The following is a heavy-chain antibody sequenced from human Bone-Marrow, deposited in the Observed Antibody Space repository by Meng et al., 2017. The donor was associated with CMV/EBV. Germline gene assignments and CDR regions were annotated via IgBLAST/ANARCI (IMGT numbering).Heavy chain of an antibody. CDR3: ASYYYYGMDV. Sequence: GSLRLSCAVYGGSFSGYYWSWIRQPPGKGLEWIGEINHSGSTYYNPSLKSRVTISVDTSKNQFSLKLSSVTAADTAVYYCASYYYYGMDVWGQGTTVTVSS. CDR2: INHSGST. V-gene: IGHV4-34*01. J-gene: IGHJ6*02. CDR1: GGSFSGYY.